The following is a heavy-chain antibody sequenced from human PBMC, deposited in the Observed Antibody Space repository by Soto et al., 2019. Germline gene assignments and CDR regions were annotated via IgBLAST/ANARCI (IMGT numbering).Heavy chain of an antibody. V-gene: IGHV1-18*01. D-gene: IGHD2-8*01. CDR2: ISAYNGNK. J-gene: IGHJ6*02. CDR1: GYTFTSYG. CDR3: ATLLMINTNYYYYGMDV. Sequence: GASVKVSCKASGYTFTSYGISWVRQAPGQGLEWKGWISAYNGNKNYAQKLQGRVTMTTDSSTSTAYMELRSLRSDDTAVYYCATLLMINTNYYYYGMDVWGQGTTVTVSS.